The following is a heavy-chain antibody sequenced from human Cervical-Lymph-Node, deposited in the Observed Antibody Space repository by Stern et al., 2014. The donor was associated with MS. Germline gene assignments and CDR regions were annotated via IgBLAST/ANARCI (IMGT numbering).Heavy chain of an antibody. CDR1: GYTFNDYW. CDR2: IYPAGSDT. CDR3: ARHLKHFDF. Sequence: EVQLVESGAEVKKPGESLKISCKASGYTFNDYWIAWVRQMPGKGLEWMAIIYPAGSDTKYSPSFQGQVTMSVDKSISTAYLQWSSLKASDTAVYFCARHLKHFDFWGQGTLVTVSS. J-gene: IGHJ4*02. V-gene: IGHV5-51*01.